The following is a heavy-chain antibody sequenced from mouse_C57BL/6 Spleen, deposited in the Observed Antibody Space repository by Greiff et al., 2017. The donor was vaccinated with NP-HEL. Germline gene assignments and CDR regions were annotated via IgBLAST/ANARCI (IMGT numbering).Heavy chain of an antibody. Sequence: VQLQQPGAELVRPGSSVKLSCKASGYTFTSYWMHWVKQRPIQGLEWIGNIDPSDSETHYNQKFKDKATLTVDKSSSTAYMQLSSLTSEDSAVYYCARGGDSSGSGFAYWGQGTLVTVSA. J-gene: IGHJ3*01. CDR1: GYTFTSYW. V-gene: IGHV1-52*01. D-gene: IGHD3-2*02. CDR3: ARGGDSSGSGFAY. CDR2: IDPSDSET.